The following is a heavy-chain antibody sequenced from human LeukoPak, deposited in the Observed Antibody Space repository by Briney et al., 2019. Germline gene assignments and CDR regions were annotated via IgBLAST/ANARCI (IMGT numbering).Heavy chain of an antibody. Sequence: SEALSLTCAVYGGPFSGDYWSWIRQPPGKGLEWIGEINHSGRTNCNPSLKSRVTISVDTSKNQFSLKLSSVTAADTAVYYCARGRLLWADGMDVWGQGTTVTVSS. CDR1: GGPFSGDY. CDR2: INHSGRT. J-gene: IGHJ6*02. D-gene: IGHD3-10*01. V-gene: IGHV4-34*01. CDR3: ARGRLLWADGMDV.